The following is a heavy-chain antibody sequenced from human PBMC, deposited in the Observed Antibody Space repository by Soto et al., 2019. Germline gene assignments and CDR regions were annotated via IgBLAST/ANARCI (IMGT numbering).Heavy chain of an antibody. CDR2: ISGSGSTT. V-gene: IGHV3-23*01. Sequence: VQLLESGGGLVQPGGSLRLSCAASGFSFNNHAMTWVRQAPGKGLEWVSGISGSGSTTHYADSVKGRFTISRDNSKVTLYLQMNSLRPEATAVYYCAKDRLMLTMVVVGAFDFWGLGTMVTVSS. J-gene: IGHJ3*01. D-gene: IGHD3-22*01. CDR3: AKDRLMLTMVVVGAFDF. CDR1: GFSFNNHA.